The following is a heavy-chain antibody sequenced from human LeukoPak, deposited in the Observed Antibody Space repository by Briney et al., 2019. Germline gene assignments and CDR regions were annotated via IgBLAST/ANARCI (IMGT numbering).Heavy chain of an antibody. V-gene: IGHV3-23*01. CDR3: AKVSRASIAVAGNHYYYGMDV. D-gene: IGHD6-19*01. CDR2: ISGSGGST. J-gene: IGHJ6*02. CDR1: GFTFSSYA. Sequence: PGGSLRLSCAASGFTFSSYAMSWVRQAPGKGLEWVSAISGSGGSTYYADSVKGRFTISRDNSKNTLYLQMSSLRAEDTAVYYCAKVSRASIAVAGNHYYYGMDVWGQGTTVTVSS.